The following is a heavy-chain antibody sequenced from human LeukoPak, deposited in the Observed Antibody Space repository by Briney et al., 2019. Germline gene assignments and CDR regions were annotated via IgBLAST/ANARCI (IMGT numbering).Heavy chain of an antibody. D-gene: IGHD2-15*01. CDR3: TRGSGEIHY. V-gene: IGHV5-51*01. CDR2: IYGGDSDT. CDR1: GYTFTSYW. J-gene: IGHJ4*02. Sequence: GESLKISCKGSGYTFTSYWIGWVRQMPGKGLEGMGIIYGGDSDTRYSPACQGQVTISADKSINTAYLQWSSLNVSDTAMYYCTRGSGEIHYWGQGTLVTVSS.